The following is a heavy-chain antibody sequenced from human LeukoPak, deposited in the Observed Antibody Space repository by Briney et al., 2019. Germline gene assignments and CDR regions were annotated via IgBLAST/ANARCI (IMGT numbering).Heavy chain of an antibody. D-gene: IGHD3-22*01. V-gene: IGHV3-11*01. CDR1: GFTFSDYY. Sequence: GGSLRLSCAASGFTFSDYYMSWIRQAPGKGLEWVSYISSSGSTIYYADSVKGRFTISRDNAKNSLYLQMNSLRAEDTAVYYCARISYYYDSSGYYYIFDYWGQGTLVTVSS. CDR3: ARISYYYDSSGYYYIFDY. J-gene: IGHJ4*02. CDR2: ISSSGSTI.